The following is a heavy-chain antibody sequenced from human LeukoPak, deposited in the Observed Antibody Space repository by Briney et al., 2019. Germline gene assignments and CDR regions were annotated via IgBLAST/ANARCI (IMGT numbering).Heavy chain of an antibody. J-gene: IGHJ3*01. Sequence: ASVKASCKASGFTFTNYGISWVRQAPGQGLEWMGCTSAYNGNTNQAQNLPGRVTITTHTSTTTAHTALKLPTSNDPALNSCSSQRGFCGSTSCSNDAFDVWGQGTLVTVS. CDR2: TSAYNGNT. CDR3: SSQRGFCGSTSCSNDAFDV. V-gene: IGHV1-18*01. CDR1: GFTFTNYG. D-gene: IGHD2-2*01.